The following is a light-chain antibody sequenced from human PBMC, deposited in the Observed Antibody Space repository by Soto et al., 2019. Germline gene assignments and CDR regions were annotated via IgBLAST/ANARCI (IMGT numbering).Light chain of an antibody. Sequence: DIQMTQSPSSLSASVGDRVTITCRASQNISSDLNWYQQKPGKAPKLLIYAASSLQRGVPSRFSGSGSGTDFTLTLSSLQPEDFATYSGQQSYSTPRTFGQGNKVEIK. CDR1: QNISSD. V-gene: IGKV1-39*01. CDR2: AAS. CDR3: QQSYSTPRT. J-gene: IGKJ1*01.